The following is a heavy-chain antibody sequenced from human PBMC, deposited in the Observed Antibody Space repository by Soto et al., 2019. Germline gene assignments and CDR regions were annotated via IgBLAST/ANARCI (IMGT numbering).Heavy chain of an antibody. Sequence: QVQLVESGGGVVQPGRSLRLSCAASGFTFSSYGMHWVRQAPGKGLEWVAVISYDGSNKYYADSVKGRFTISRDNSKNSLYLQMNSFRAEYRVVYYCAKDRSIAVRYYCNGNDVWGQGTRVTVS. J-gene: IGHJ6*02. D-gene: IGHD6-6*01. CDR1: GFTFSSYG. V-gene: IGHV3-30*18. CDR3: AKDRSIAVRYYCNGNDV. CDR2: ISYDGSNK.